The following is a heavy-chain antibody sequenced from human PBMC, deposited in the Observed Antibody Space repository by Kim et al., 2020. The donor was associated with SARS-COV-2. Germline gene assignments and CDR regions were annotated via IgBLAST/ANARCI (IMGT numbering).Heavy chain of an antibody. D-gene: IGHD2-8*01. Sequence: SETLSLTCTVSGGSISSSSYYWGWIRQPPGKGLEWIGSIYYSGSTYYNPSLKSRVTISVDTSKNQFSLKLSSVTAADTAVYYCARRAVLFDIWGQGTMVTVSS. V-gene: IGHV4-39*01. CDR3: ARRAVLFDI. J-gene: IGHJ3*02. CDR2: IYYSGST. CDR1: GGSISSSSYY.